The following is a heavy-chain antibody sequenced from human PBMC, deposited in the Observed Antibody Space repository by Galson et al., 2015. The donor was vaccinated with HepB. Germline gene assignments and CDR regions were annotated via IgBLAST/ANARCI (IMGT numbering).Heavy chain of an antibody. CDR3: AKDGCGPISCGP. V-gene: IGHV3-23*01. CDR1: GFTFSSYS. CDR2: ISPSGTTT. D-gene: IGHD2-15*01. J-gene: IGHJ4*02. Sequence: SLRLSCAASGFTFSSYSMSWVRQAPGRGLEWVSAISPSGTTTYYADSVRGRFTVSRDNSKSTLYLLMNSLRVEDTAAYYCAKDGCGPISCGPWGQGTLVTVSS.